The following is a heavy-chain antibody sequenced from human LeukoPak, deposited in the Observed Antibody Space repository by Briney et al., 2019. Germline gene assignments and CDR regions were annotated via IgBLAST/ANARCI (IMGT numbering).Heavy chain of an antibody. Sequence: SQTLSLTCTVSGGSISSGSYYWSWIRQPAGKGLEWIGRIYTSGSTNYNPFLKSRVTISVDKSKNQFSLKLSSVTAADLAVYYCARDWGVGIFYYWGRGTLVTVS. V-gene: IGHV4-61*02. J-gene: IGHJ4*02. CDR1: GGSISSGSYY. D-gene: IGHD2-8*01. CDR3: ARDWGVGIFYY. CDR2: IYTSGST.